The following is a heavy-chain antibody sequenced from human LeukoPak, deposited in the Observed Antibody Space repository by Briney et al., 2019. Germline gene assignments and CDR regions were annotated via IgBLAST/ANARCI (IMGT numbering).Heavy chain of an antibody. CDR3: AREYPMAPPYYYYYMDV. D-gene: IGHD2-2*01. V-gene: IGHV1-8*01. CDR1: GYTFTSYD. Sequence: GASVKVSCKASGYTFTSYDINWVRQATGQGLEWMGWMNPNSGNTGYAQKFQGRVTMTRNTSISTAYMELSSLRSEDTAVYYCAREYPMAPPYYYYYMDVWGKGTTVTISS. J-gene: IGHJ6*03. CDR2: MNPNSGNT.